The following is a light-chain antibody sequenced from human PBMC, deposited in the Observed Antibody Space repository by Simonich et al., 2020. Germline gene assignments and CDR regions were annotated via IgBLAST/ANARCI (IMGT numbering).Light chain of an antibody. CDR3: SSYTSSSTWL. Sequence: QSALTQPASVSGSPGQSITISCTGTSSDVGGYNYVSWYQQHPGKAPKLMIYDVSKRPSGVFNRFSGSKSGNTASLTISGLQAEDEADYYCSSYTSSSTWLFGGGTKLTVL. CDR1: SSDVGGYNY. CDR2: DVS. V-gene: IGLV2-14*03. J-gene: IGLJ3*02.